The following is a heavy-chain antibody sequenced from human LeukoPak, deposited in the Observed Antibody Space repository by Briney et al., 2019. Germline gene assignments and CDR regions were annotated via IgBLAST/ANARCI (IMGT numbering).Heavy chain of an antibody. CDR2: ISYDGSNR. V-gene: IGHV3-30*04. CDR3: ARELQRTFDY. Sequence: PGGSLRLSCAASGFIFSSYAMHWVRQAPGKGLEWVVVISYDGSNRYYANSVKGRLTISRDNSKNTLYLQMNSLRAEDTAVYYCARELQRTFDYWGQGTLVTVSS. CDR1: GFIFSSYA. J-gene: IGHJ4*02.